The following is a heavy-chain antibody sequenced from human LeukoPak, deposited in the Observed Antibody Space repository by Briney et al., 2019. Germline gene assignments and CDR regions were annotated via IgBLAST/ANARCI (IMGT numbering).Heavy chain of an antibody. D-gene: IGHD7-27*01. CDR1: GGPISSGSYF. J-gene: IGHJ4*02. Sequence: PSETLSLTCTVSGGPISSGSYFWGWIRQSLGKGLEWIASIYYGGSAYYNTSLKSRVTVSVDTSKNQFSLNLRSVTAADTAVYYCTRHRYAWGFPTHFDSWGQGTLVTVPS. CDR2: IYYGGSA. CDR3: TRHRYAWGFPTHFDS. V-gene: IGHV4-39*01.